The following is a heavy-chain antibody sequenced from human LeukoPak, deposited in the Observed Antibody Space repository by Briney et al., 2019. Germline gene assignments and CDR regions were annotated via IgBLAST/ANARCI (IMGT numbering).Heavy chain of an antibody. CDR2: ISAYNGNT. D-gene: IGHD3-3*01. CDR1: GYTFTSYG. V-gene: IGHV1-18*01. CDR3: ARDEEYDFWSGYSPLSYYYGMDV. Sequence: ASVKVSCKASGYTFTSYGISWVRRAPGQGLEWMGWISAYNGNTNYAQELQGRVTMTTDTSTSTAYMELRSLRSDDTAVYYCARDEEYDFWSGYSPLSYYYGMDVWGQGTTVTVSS. J-gene: IGHJ6*02.